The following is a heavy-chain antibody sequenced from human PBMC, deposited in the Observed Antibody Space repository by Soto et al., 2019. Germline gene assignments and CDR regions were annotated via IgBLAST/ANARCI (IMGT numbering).Heavy chain of an antibody. D-gene: IGHD2-15*01. CDR3: ARGASRRRYCSGGSCYGASDI. CDR1: GGSFSGYY. Sequence: SETLSLTCAVYGGSFSGYYWSWIRQPPGKGLEWIREINHSGSTNYNPSLKSRVTISVDTSKNQFSLKLSSVTAADTAVYYCARGASRRRYCSGGSCYGASDIWGQGTMVTVSS. J-gene: IGHJ3*02. CDR2: INHSGST. V-gene: IGHV4-34*01.